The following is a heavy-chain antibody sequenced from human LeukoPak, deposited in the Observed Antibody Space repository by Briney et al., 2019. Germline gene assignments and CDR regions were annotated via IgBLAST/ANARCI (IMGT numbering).Heavy chain of an antibody. CDR3: ARHSKRSIDCSGGSCYKKSSYFDY. V-gene: IGHV4-39*01. J-gene: IGHJ4*02. D-gene: IGHD2-15*01. CDR1: GGSISSSSYY. Sequence: SETLSLTCTVSGGSISSSSYYWGWIRQPPGKGLEWIGEINHSGSTNYNPSLKSRVTISVDTSKNQFSQKLSSVTAADTAVYYCARHSKRSIDCSGGSCYKKSSYFDYWGQGTLVAVSS. CDR2: INHSGST.